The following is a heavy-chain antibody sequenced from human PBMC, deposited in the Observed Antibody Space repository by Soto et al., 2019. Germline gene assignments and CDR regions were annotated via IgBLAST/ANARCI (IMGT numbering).Heavy chain of an antibody. V-gene: IGHV3-9*01. CDR1: GFTFDDYA. CDR2: ISWNSGSI. Sequence: GGSLRLSCAASGFTFDDYAMHWVRQAPGKGLEWVSGISWNSGSIGYADSVKGRFTISRDNAKNSLYLQMNSLRAEDTALYYCAKVGPLPASAGTHKYYFDYWGQGTLVTVSS. D-gene: IGHD6-13*01. CDR3: AKVGPLPASAGTHKYYFDY. J-gene: IGHJ4*02.